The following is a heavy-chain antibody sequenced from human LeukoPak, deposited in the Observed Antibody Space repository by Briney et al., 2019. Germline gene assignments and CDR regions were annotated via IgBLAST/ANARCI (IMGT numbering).Heavy chain of an antibody. V-gene: IGHV5-10-1*01. Sequence: PGESLRISCKGSGYRFTSYWISWVRQMPGKGLEWMGRLAPSDSYTNYSPSFQGHFTISADKSIRTAYLQWSSLTASATAMYYCASLVGYCTNGVCPPDAFDIWGQGTMVTVSS. J-gene: IGHJ3*02. D-gene: IGHD2-8*01. CDR1: GYRFTSYW. CDR2: LAPSDSYT. CDR3: ASLVGYCTNGVCPPDAFDI.